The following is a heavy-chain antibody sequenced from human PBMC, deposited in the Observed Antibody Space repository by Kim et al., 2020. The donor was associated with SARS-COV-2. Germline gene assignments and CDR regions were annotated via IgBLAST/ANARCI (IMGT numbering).Heavy chain of an antibody. Sequence: GGSLRLSCVGSEFTLSGFWIHWVRQAPGKWLVWVARVSRDGSATDYGDAVKGRFTISRDNTQDTVYLELKSLRVDDTALYYCARAGAGGGFDYWGQGTRVTVSS. D-gene: IGHD3-16*01. V-gene: IGHV3-74*01. J-gene: IGHJ4*02. CDR3: ARAGAGGGFDY. CDR2: VSRDGSAT. CDR1: EFTLSGFW.